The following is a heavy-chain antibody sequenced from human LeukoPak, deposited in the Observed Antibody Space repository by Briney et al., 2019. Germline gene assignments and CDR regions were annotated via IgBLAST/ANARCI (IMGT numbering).Heavy chain of an antibody. J-gene: IGHJ4*02. CDR2: IYHGGST. CDR1: GGSFSGYY. D-gene: IGHD3-10*01. CDR3: ARGEEHGSGTVHFDY. Sequence: SETLSLTCAVYGGSFSGYYWSWIRQPPRKGLEWIGEIYHGGSTNCNPSLKGRVTISVDRSNNQFSLRLTSVTAADTAVYYCARGEEHGSGTVHFDYWGQGTLVTVSS. V-gene: IGHV4-34*01.